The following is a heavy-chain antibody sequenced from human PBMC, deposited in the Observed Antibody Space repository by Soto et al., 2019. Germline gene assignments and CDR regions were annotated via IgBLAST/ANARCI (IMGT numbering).Heavy chain of an antibody. CDR3: ARGSGYSGY. CDR1: GGSISSYY. V-gene: IGHV4-59*01. J-gene: IGHJ4*02. D-gene: IGHD1-26*01. Sequence: QVQLQESGPGLVKPSETLSLTCTVSGGSISSYYWSWIRQTPGKGLEWIGYISYSGSTNYNPSLKSRVTISVDTSKKQFSLKLTSVTSADTAVYYCARGSGYSGYWGQGTLVTVSS. CDR2: ISYSGST.